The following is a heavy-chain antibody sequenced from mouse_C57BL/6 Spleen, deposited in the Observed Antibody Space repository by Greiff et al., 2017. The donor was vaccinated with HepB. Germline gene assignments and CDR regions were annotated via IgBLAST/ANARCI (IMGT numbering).Heavy chain of an antibody. J-gene: IGHJ3*01. Sequence: EVQGVESGPVLVKPGASVKMSCKASGYTFTDYYMNWVKQSHGKSLEWIGVINPYNGGTSYNQKFKGKATLTVDKSSSTAYMELNSLTSEDSAVYYCARGRSYYGSSDTWFAYWGQGTLVTVSA. CDR1: GYTFTDYY. CDR2: INPYNGGT. V-gene: IGHV1-19*01. D-gene: IGHD1-1*01. CDR3: ARGRSYYGSSDTWFAY.